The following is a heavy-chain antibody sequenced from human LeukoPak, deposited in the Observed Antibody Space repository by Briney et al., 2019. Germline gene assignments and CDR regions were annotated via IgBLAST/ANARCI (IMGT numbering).Heavy chain of an antibody. CDR1: GFTLGGHD. V-gene: IGHV3-13*01. CDR2: VSSGHHA. J-gene: IGHJ4*02. D-gene: IGHD5-18*01. CDR3: VREARGYHYTYFDY. Sequence: GESLRLSCTASGFTLGGHDMHWVRQTTGGGLEWVAAVSSGHHAFYADSVQGRFAVSRVDGKNSLYLQMNSLRAGDTAVYYCVREARGYHYTYFDYWGQGSLVTVSS.